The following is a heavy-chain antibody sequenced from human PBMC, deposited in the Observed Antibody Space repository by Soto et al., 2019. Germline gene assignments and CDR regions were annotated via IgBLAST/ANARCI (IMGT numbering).Heavy chain of an antibody. CDR2: ISWNSGSI. Sequence: PGGSLRLSCVASGLTFGSRAMSWVRQSPGEGLEWVSGISWNSGSIGYADSVKGRFTISRDNAKNSLYLQMNSLRAEDTALYYCAKDHSSGADYYYGMDVWGQGTTVTVSS. V-gene: IGHV3-9*01. D-gene: IGHD6-19*01. J-gene: IGHJ6*02. CDR1: GLTFGSRA. CDR3: AKDHSSGADYYYGMDV.